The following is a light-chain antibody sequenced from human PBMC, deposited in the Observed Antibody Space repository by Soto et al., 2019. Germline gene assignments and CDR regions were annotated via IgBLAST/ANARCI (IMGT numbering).Light chain of an antibody. CDR1: SSDVGRYDF. Sequence: QSVLAQPASVSGSPGQSITISCTGTSSDVGRYDFVSWFQQHPGKAPKLMIYDVSIRPSGVSDHFSGSKSGNTASLTISGLQAEDEADYYCSSYTTSSNFVFGTGTKVTV. CDR2: DVS. V-gene: IGLV2-14*01. CDR3: SSYTTSSNFV. J-gene: IGLJ1*01.